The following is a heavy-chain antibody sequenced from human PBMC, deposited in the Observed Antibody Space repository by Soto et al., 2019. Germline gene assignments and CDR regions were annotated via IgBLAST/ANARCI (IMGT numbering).Heavy chain of an antibody. CDR1: GGTFSSYA. CDR2: IIPIFGTA. CDR3: ARRGGDLDTAMVVYFDY. D-gene: IGHD5-18*01. J-gene: IGHJ4*02. V-gene: IGHV1-69*06. Sequence: QVQLVQSGAEVKKPGSSVKVSCKASGGTFSSYAISWVRQAPGQGLEWMGGIIPIFGTANYAQKFQGRVTITADKSTNTAYMELSSLRSEDTAVYYCARRGGDLDTAMVVYFDYWGQGTLVTVSS.